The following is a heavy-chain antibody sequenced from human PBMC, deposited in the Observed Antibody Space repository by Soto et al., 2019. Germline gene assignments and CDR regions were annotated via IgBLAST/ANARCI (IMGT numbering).Heavy chain of an antibody. D-gene: IGHD6-6*01. J-gene: IGHJ4*02. CDR3: ATPYSSSFLGY. Sequence: PGGSLRLSCAASGFTFSTFWMNWVRQVPGKGLEWLANIKQDGSEKRYADSVKGRFTISRDNAKNSLYLQMNSLRAEDTAVYYCATPYSSSFLGYWGQGTLVTVSS. CDR2: IKQDGSEK. V-gene: IGHV3-7*03. CDR1: GFTFSTFW.